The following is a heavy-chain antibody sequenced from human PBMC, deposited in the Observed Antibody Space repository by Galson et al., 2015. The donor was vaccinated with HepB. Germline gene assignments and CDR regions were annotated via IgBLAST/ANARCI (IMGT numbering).Heavy chain of an antibody. V-gene: IGHV1-18*01. CDR2: ISAYNGNT. D-gene: IGHD2-2*02. CDR3: ARDRWCSSTSCYTGGGDY. Sequence: SVKVSCKASGYTFTSYGISWVRQAPGQGLEWMGWISAYNGNTNYAQKLQGRVTMTTDTSTSTAYMELRSLRSDDTAVYYCARDRWCSSTSCYTGGGDYWGQGTLVTVSS. CDR1: GYTFTSYG. J-gene: IGHJ4*02.